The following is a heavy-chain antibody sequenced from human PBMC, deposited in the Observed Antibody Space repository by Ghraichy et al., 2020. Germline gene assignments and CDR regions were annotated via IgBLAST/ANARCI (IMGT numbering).Heavy chain of an antibody. CDR1: GFSLSTRGVG. D-gene: IGHD2-21*02. CDR2: IYWNDDK. V-gene: IGHV2-5*01. CDR3: AHSVVAGLYLAYCGGDCYSPRYNWFDP. Sequence: SGPTLVKPTQTLTLTCTFSGFSLSTRGVGVGWIRQPPGKALEWLALIYWNDDKRYSPSLKSRLTITKDTSKNQVVLTMTNMDPVDTATYYCAHSVVAGLYLAYCGGDCYSPRYNWFDPWGQGTLVTVSS. J-gene: IGHJ5*02.